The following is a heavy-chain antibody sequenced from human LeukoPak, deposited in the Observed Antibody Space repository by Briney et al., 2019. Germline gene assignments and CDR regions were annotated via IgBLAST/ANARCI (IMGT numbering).Heavy chain of an antibody. CDR2: IWYDESNI. J-gene: IGHJ6*02. CDR1: GCAFSSYG. CDR3: ARSSARNYYYGMDV. V-gene: IGHV3-33*01. Sequence: PGGSLTLSFTATGCAFSSYGMHWLRQAAGKGLDGVAVIWYDESNIYYAESVKGRFTICRDNSKNTLYMQMNSLRAEDTAVYYCARSSARNYYYGMDVWGQGTTVTVSS. D-gene: IGHD6-6*01.